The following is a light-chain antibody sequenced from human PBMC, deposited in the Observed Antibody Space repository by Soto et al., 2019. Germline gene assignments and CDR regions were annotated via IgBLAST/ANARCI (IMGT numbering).Light chain of an antibody. CDR2: DNN. CDR3: GAWDSSLACYV. Sequence: QSVLTQPPSVSAAPGQNVTVSCSGSSSNIGDNYVSWYQQVPGTAPQLLIYDNNKRPSGNLDRFSGSKSGSSATLGITGLQTGDEADYYCGAWDSSLACYVFGGGTKVTAL. CDR1: SSNIGDNY. V-gene: IGLV1-51*01. J-gene: IGLJ1*01.